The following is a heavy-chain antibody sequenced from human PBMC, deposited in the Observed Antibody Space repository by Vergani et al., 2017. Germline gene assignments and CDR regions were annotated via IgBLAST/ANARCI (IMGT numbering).Heavy chain of an antibody. J-gene: IGHJ6*02. CDR3: ARDWEYYYDSSGYYYYGMDV. CDR1: GFTFSSYA. CDR2: ISYDGSNK. V-gene: IGHV3-30-3*01. Sequence: QVQLVESGGGVVQPGRSLRLSCAASGFTFSSYAMHWVRQAPGKGLEWVAVISYDGSNKYYADSVKGRFTISRDNSKNTLYLQMNSLRAEDTAVYYCARDWEYYYDSSGYYYYGMDVWGQGTTVTVSS. D-gene: IGHD3-22*01.